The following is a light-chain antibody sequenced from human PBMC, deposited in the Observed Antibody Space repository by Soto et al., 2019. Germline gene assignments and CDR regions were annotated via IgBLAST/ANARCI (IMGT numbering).Light chain of an antibody. Sequence: DIQLTQSPPSVSASVGDRVTLTCRTDQTFSRLLAWYQQKPGKAPKLLIYAASTLISGVPSRFSGSESGTEFTLTISSLQAEDFATYYCQQTNRFPLNFGGGTRVEI. CDR1: QTFSRL. CDR2: AAS. CDR3: QQTNRFPLN. J-gene: IGKJ4*01. V-gene: IGKV1D-12*01.